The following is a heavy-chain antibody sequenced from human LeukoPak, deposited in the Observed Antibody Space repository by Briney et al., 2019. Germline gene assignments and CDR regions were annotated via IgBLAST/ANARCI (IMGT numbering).Heavy chain of an antibody. CDR3: ARDWPRTGGVFSNWFDP. V-gene: IGHV3-30*04. Sequence: GGSLRLSCAVSGFIFSDFSMSWVRQAPGKGLEWVAVISYDGSNKYYADSVKGRFTISRDNSKNTLYLQMNSLRAEDTAVYYCARDWPRTGGVFSNWFDPWGQGTLVTVSS. CDR1: GFIFSDFS. CDR2: ISYDGSNK. J-gene: IGHJ5*02. D-gene: IGHD7-27*01.